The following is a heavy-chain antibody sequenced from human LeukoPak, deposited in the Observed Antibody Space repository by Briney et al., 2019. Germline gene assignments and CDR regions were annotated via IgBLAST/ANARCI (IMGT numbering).Heavy chain of an antibody. V-gene: IGHV1-2*02. CDR3: ARAYEYGWFDP. CDR1: GYTFTGHC. CDR2: INPKTGDR. D-gene: IGHD4/OR15-4a*01. J-gene: IGHJ5*02. Sequence: ASVKVSCKASGYTFTGHCLHWVRQAPGQGLEWMGWINPKTGDRTYAQKFQGRVTMTWDTSISTAYMELSSLRSDDTAMYYCARAYEYGWFDPWGQGTQVTVSS.